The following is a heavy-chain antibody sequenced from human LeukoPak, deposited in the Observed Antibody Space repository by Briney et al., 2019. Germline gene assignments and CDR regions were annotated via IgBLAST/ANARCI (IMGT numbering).Heavy chain of an antibody. V-gene: IGHV1-46*03. CDR3: AREPTVNTYYFDY. D-gene: IGHD4-11*01. CDR1: GYTFTSYY. J-gene: IGHJ4*02. Sequence: GASVKVSCKASGYTFTSYYMHWVRQAPGQGLEWMGIIIPSGGSTTYAQKFQDRVIMTRDTSTNTVYMELSSLRSEDTAVYYCAREPTVNTYYFDYWGQGTLVTVSS. CDR2: IIPSGGST.